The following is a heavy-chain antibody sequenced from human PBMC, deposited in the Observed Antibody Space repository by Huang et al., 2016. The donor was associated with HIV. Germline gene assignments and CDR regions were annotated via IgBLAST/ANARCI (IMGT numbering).Heavy chain of an antibody. CDR1: GFTFNKYV. CDR3: AKDRTVVVEDYFDY. D-gene: IGHD2-15*01. J-gene: IGHJ4*02. CDR2: ISIRGGST. Sequence: EVQLLESGGGLVQPGGSLRLSCAASGFTFNKYVMSGVRQAPGKGLEWVSTISIRGGSTSYAASLNGRFTISRDNSENTLYLQMNSLTAEDTAVYYCAKDRTVVVEDYFDYWGQGTLVTVSS. V-gene: IGHV3-23*01.